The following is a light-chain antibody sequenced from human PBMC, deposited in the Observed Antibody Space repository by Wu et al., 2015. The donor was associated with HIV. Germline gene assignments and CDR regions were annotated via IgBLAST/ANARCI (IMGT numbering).Light chain of an antibody. CDR2: GPT. CDR1: RNVQSSHGY. CDR3: HHYHWSPQA. V-gene: IGKV3-20*01. J-gene: IGKJ4*01. Sequence: EVVMTQSPVTLSVSPGDRATIFCKASRNVQSSHGYLAWYQQKSGQAPRLLSFGPTTRANGIPDRFSASGSGTDFTLTIKRLQVEDFGLYFCHHYHWSPQAFGGGTRIDI.